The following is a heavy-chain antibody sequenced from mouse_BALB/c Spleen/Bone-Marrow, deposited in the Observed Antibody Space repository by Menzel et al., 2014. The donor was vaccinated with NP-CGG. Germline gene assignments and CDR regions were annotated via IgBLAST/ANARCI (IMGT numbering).Heavy chain of an antibody. CDR1: GFSLSRYN. CDR2: IWGGGNT. Sequence: VKVEESGPGQVAPSQSLSITCTVSGFSLSRYNVHWVRQPPGKGLEWLGVIWGGGNTDYNSGLKSRLNISKDNSKSQVFLKLNSLQTDDTAMYYCARFITTGTMDYWGQGTSVTVSS. CDR3: ARFITTGTMDY. D-gene: IGHD1-1*01. V-gene: IGHV2-6-4*01. J-gene: IGHJ4*01.